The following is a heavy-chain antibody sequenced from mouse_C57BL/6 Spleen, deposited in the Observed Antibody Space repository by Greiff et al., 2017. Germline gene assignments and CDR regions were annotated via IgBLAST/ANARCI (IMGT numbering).Heavy chain of an antibody. D-gene: IGHD2-13*01. CDR1: GFTFSDYG. V-gene: IGHV5-17*01. J-gene: IGHJ4*01. CDR2: ISSGSSTI. Sequence: EVMLVESGGGLVKPGGSLKLSCAASGFTFSDYGMHWVRQAPEKGLEWVAYISSGSSTIYYADTVKGRFTISRDNAKNTLFLQMTSLRSEDTAMYYCARKPGDASWAMDYWGQGTSVTVSS. CDR3: ARKPGDASWAMDY.